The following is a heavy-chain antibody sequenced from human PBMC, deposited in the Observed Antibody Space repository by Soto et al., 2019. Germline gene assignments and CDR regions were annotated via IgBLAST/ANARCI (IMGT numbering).Heavy chain of an antibody. CDR2: MHYTGFS. D-gene: IGHD2-21*02. CDR1: GDSVTSHY. Sequence: SETLSLTCSFSGDSVTSHYLTWIRQSPEKGLEWIGYMHYTGFSHYNPSLKSRLTISVDTSKNQFTLKLTSVTAADTAVYFCAREDDGGDRDYYGLDVWGQGTTVTVSS. V-gene: IGHV4-59*02. J-gene: IGHJ6*02. CDR3: AREDDGGDRDYYGLDV.